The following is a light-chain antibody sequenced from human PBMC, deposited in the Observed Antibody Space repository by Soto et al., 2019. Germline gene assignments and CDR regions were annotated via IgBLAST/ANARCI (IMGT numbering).Light chain of an antibody. CDR1: SSDVGGYNY. J-gene: IGLJ1*01. CDR2: EVS. CDR3: SSYTSSSPYV. V-gene: IGLV2-14*03. Sequence: QSVLTQPASVSGSPGQSITISCTGTSSDVGGYNYVSWSQQHPGKAPKLLISEVSNRPSGVSNRFSGSKSGNTASLTISGLQADDEADYYCSSYTSSSPYVFGTGTKLTVL.